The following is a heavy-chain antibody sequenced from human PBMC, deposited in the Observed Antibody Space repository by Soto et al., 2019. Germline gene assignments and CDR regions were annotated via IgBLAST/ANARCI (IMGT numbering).Heavy chain of an antibody. CDR2: LYTEGTT. CDR1: GLTVSHNY. D-gene: IGHD3-16*01. J-gene: IGHJ6*02. CDR3: VRPRPSGENYGMDV. V-gene: IGHV3-53*01. Sequence: GGSLRLSCVASGLTVSHNYMAWVRQAPEMGLEWVSILYTEGTTYYADSVKGRFTISRDSSKNTLFLQMDSLRAEDTAVYYCVRPRPSGENYGMDVWGQGTTVTVSS.